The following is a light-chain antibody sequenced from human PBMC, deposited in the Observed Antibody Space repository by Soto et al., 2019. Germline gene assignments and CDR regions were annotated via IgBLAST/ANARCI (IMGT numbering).Light chain of an antibody. CDR2: DAS. J-gene: IGKJ5*01. Sequence: EIVLTQSPGTLSLSPGERATLSCRASQSVSNNYLAWYQQKPGQAPRLLIYDASNRATGIPARFSGSGSGTDFTLTISSLEPEDFAVYYCQQRSNWPNTFGQGTRLEIK. V-gene: IGKV3-11*01. CDR1: QSVSNNY. CDR3: QQRSNWPNT.